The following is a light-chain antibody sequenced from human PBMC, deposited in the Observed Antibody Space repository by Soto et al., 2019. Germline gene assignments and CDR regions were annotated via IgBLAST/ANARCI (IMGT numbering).Light chain of an antibody. V-gene: IGLV2-8*01. CDR1: SSDVGGYNY. J-gene: IGLJ1*01. CDR3: SSYAGSNTPYV. CDR2: EVS. Sequence: QSALTRPPSASGSPGQSVTISCTGTSSDVGGYNYVSWYQQHPGKAPKLMIYEVSKRPSGVPDRFSGSKSGNTASLTVSGPQAEDEADYYCSSYAGSNTPYVFGTGTKSPS.